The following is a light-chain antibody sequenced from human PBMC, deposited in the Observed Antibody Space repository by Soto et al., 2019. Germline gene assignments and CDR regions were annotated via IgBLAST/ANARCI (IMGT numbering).Light chain of an antibody. Sequence: EIKMTQSASTLSAYVGDRVTITCRASQSISSWLAWYQQKPGKAPKLLIYKASSLESGVPSRFSGSGSGTEFTLTISSLQPDDFAPYYCQQYKSYSRTFAQGTKVAIK. J-gene: IGKJ1*01. V-gene: IGKV1-5*03. CDR3: QQYKSYSRT. CDR2: KAS. CDR1: QSISSW.